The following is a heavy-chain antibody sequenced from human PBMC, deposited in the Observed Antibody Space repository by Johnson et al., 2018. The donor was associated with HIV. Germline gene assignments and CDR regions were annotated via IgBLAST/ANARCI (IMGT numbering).Heavy chain of an antibody. CDR2: IAHDESIT. V-gene: IGHV3-33*05. J-gene: IGHJ3*02. CDR1: GFTFADYG. CDR3: ARGGHSASYYWGQVDAFDI. D-gene: IGHD1-26*01. Sequence: VQLVESGGGVVQPGGSLRLSCAASGFTFADYGMHWVRQPPGKGLEWVAFIAHDESITHYADSVKGRFTISRDNAKNSLYLQMHSLRAEDTAVYYCARGGHSASYYWGQVDAFDIWGQGTMVTVSS.